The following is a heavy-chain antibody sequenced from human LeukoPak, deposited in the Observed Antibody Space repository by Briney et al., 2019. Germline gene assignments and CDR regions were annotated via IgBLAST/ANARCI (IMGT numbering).Heavy chain of an antibody. CDR3: ASRRHRSAWFDP. CDR2: IYHSGST. J-gene: IGHJ5*02. V-gene: IGHV4-38-2*01. Sequence: SETLSLTCAVSGYSISSGYYWGWIRQPPGKGLEWIGSIYHSGSTYYNPSLKSRVTISVDTSKNQFSLKLSSVTAADTAVYYCASRRHRSAWFDPRGQGTLVTVSS. CDR1: GYSISSGYY.